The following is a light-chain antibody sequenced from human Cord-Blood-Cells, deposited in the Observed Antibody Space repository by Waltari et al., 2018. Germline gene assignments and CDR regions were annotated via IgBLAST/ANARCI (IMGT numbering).Light chain of an antibody. Sequence: DIQMTQSPSPLSASVGDRVTNTCRASQSISSYLNWYQQKPGKAPKGLLYAASSSQSGVPSRFSGSGSGTDFTLTISSLQPEDFATYYCQQSYSTPWTFGQGTKVEIK. V-gene: IGKV1-39*01. CDR2: AAS. CDR1: QSISSY. J-gene: IGKJ1*01. CDR3: QQSYSTPWT.